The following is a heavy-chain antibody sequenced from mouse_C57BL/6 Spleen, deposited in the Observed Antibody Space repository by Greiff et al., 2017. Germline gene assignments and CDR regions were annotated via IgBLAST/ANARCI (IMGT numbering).Heavy chain of an antibody. D-gene: IGHD4-1*01. J-gene: IGHJ1*03. V-gene: IGHV1-18*01. CDR3: ARKEDWYWYFDV. CDR2: INPNNGGT. Sequence: VQLQQSGPELVKPGASVKIPCKASGYTFTDYNMDWVKQSHGKSLEWIGDINPNNGGTIYNQKFKGKATLTVDKSSSTAYMELRSLTSEDTAVYYCARKEDWYWYFDVWGTGTTVTVSS. CDR1: GYTFTDYN.